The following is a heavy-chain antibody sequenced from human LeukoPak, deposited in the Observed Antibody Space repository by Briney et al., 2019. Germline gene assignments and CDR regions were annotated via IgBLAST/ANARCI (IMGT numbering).Heavy chain of an antibody. CDR2: INHSGST. CDR1: GGCFSGYY. V-gene: IGHV4-34*01. CDR3: ARYIAAHQNWFDP. D-gene: IGHD6-6*01. Sequence: SETLSLTCAVYGGCFSGYYWSWIRQPPGKGLEWIGEINHSGSTNYNPSLKSRVTISVDTPKNQFSLKLSSVTAADTALYYCARYIAAHQNWFDPWGQGTLVTVSS. J-gene: IGHJ5*02.